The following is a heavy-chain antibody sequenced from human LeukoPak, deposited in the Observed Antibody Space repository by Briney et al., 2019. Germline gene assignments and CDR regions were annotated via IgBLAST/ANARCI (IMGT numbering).Heavy chain of an antibody. CDR3: ARQYSDILTGYHRGELYWYFDL. CDR2: IYTSGST. D-gene: IGHD3-9*01. Sequence: SETLSLTCTVSGDSITGYYWSWIRQPAGKGLEWIGRIYTSGSTNYNASLKSRVTMSVDTSKNQFSLKLSSVTAADTAVYYCARQYSDILTGYHRGELYWYFDLWGRGTLVTVSS. V-gene: IGHV4-4*07. CDR1: GDSITGYY. J-gene: IGHJ2*01.